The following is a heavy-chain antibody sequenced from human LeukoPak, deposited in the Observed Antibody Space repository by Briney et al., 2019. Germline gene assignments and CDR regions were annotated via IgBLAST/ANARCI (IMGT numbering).Heavy chain of an antibody. CDR2: IDSDGSST. D-gene: IGHD6-19*01. CDR3: ARVRSSGCSYFDY. V-gene: IGHV3-74*01. Sequence: GGSLRLSCAASGFTFSSYWMHWVRQAPGEGLVWVSRIDSDGSSTSYADSVKGRFTISRDNAKNTEYLQMNSLRAEDTAVYYCARVRSSGCSYFDYWGQGTLVTVSS. CDR1: GFTFSSYW. J-gene: IGHJ4*02.